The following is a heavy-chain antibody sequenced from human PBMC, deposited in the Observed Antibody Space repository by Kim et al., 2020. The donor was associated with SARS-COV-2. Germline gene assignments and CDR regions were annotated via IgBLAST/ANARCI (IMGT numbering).Heavy chain of an antibody. CDR1: GGSVSSGSYY. Sequence: SETLSLTCTVSGGSVSSGSYYWSWIRQPPGKGLEWIGYIYYSGSTNYNPSLKSRVTISVDTSKNQFSLKLSSVTAADTAVYYCARDAPDSSGWNRGDAFDIWGQGTMVTVSS. D-gene: IGHD6-19*01. CDR3: ARDAPDSSGWNRGDAFDI. CDR2: IYYSGST. V-gene: IGHV4-61*01. J-gene: IGHJ3*02.